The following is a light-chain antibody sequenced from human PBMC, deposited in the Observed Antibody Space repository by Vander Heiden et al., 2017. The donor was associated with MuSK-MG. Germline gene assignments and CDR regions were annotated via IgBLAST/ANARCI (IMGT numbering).Light chain of an antibody. CDR1: SSDVGDYND. Sequence: QSALNQPAPVSGSPGPAITISCTGTSSDVGDYNDVSLYQQHTSKAPRLMIYDVSKRPAGVSSRFSCSKSGNTSSLTISGLQEEDEADYYCISYASSSTLVFGGGTKLTVL. CDR2: DVS. CDR3: ISYASSSTLV. J-gene: IGLJ2*01. V-gene: IGLV2-14*03.